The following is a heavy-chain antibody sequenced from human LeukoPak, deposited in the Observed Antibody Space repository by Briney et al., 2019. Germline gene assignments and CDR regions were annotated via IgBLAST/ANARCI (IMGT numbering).Heavy chain of an antibody. V-gene: IGHV4-61*01. CDR2: IYYSGST. CDR1: GASLRSSSYH. J-gene: IGHJ3*02. D-gene: IGHD3-9*01. Sequence: SETLSLTCTVSGASLRSSSYHWGWIRQPPGKGLEWIGYIYYSGSTNYNPSLKSRVTISVDTSKNQFSLKLSSVTAADTAVYYCARERYDIFAGGRNDAFDIWGQGTMVTVSS. CDR3: ARERYDIFAGGRNDAFDI.